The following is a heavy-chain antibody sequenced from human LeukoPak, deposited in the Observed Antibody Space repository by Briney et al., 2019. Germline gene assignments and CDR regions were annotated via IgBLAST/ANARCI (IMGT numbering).Heavy chain of an antibody. CDR2: INHSGST. D-gene: IGHD1-14*01. Sequence: LRLSCAASGFTFIKYSMTWVRQPPGKGLEWIGEINHSGSTNYNPSLKSRVTISVDTSKNQFSLKLSSVTAADTAVYYCARGTGGLRRTWFDPWGQGTLVTVSS. V-gene: IGHV4-34*01. CDR3: ARGTGGLRRTWFDP. J-gene: IGHJ5*02. CDR1: GFTFIKYS.